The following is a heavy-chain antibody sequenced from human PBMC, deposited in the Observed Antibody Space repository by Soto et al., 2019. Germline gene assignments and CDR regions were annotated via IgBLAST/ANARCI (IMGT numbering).Heavy chain of an antibody. J-gene: IGHJ6*02. V-gene: IGHV3-30*03. Sequence: QVQLVESGGDVVQPGRSLRLSCAGSGTTFGIYAMHWVRQAPGKGLEWVAVISYDGSHEFYADSVKGRFTISRDNSNNMLYLQMNSLKPYDAAVYFCWGGHSDLYYYYGLDFWGQGTTVTVSS. D-gene: IGHD3-16*01. CDR2: ISYDGSHE. CDR3: WGGHSDLYYYYGLDF. CDR1: GTTFGIYA.